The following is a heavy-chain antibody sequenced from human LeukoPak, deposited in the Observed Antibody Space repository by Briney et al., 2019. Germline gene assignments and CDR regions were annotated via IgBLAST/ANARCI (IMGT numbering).Heavy chain of an antibody. CDR3: AKYTSGTSYRGLDQ. CDR1: GLTVSSYA. D-gene: IGHD3-10*01. Sequence: TGGSLRLSCGASGLTVSSYAMSWVRQAPGKGLEWVSTIIGSAVNTYYADSVKGRFTISRDDSKNTVYLPMNSLRAEDTAVYSCAKYTSGTSYRGLDQWGQGTLVTVSS. V-gene: IGHV3-23*01. J-gene: IGHJ4*02. CDR2: IIGSAVNT.